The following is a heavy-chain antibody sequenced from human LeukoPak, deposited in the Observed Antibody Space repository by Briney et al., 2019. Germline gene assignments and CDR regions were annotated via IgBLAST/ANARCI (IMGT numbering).Heavy chain of an antibody. D-gene: IGHD1-26*01. CDR2: INYSGST. CDR3: ARRGVGATTWDAFDI. J-gene: IGHJ3*02. V-gene: IGHV4-59*08. CDR1: GGSLTRYH. Sequence: SETLSLTCTVSGGSLTRYHWGWIRQPPGKGLEWIGYINYSGSTNYSPSLESRVTISLDTSKNQFSLQLSSVTAADTAVYYCARRGVGATTWDAFDIWGQGTLVTVSS.